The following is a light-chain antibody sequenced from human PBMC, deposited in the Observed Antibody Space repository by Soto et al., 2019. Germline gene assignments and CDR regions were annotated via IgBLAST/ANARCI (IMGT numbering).Light chain of an antibody. J-gene: IGLJ1*01. CDR1: SSDIGLYNS. CDR3: SSYSAGTTNYV. Sequence: QSVLTQSTSVSGSPGQSITISCTGSSSDIGLYNSVAWYQQRPGRVPKLILYDVSSRPSGVSRRFSGSKSDNTASLTFFGFQSEDEADYYCSSYSAGTTNYVLGTGTKVTVL. CDR2: DVS. V-gene: IGLV2-14*01.